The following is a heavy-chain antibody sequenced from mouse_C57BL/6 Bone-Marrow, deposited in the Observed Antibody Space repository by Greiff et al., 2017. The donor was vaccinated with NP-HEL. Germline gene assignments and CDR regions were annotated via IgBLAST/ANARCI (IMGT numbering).Heavy chain of an antibody. D-gene: IGHD1-1*02. CDR3: ARWGGFAY. Sequence: QVHVKQSGAELARPGASVKMSCKASGYTFTSYTMHWVKQRPGQGLEWIGYINPSSGYTKYNQKFKDKATLTADKSSSTAYMQLSSLTSEDSAVYYCARWGGFAYWGQGTLVTVSA. CDR2: INPSSGYT. J-gene: IGHJ3*01. CDR1: GYTFTSYT. V-gene: IGHV1-4*01.